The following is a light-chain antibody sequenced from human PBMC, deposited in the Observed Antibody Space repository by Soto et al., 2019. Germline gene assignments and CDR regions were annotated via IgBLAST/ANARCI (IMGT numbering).Light chain of an antibody. Sequence: QSALTQPASVSGSPGQSITISCTGTSSDVGGYNYVSWYQQHPGKAPKLMIYEVSNRPSGVSNRFSGSKSGNTASLTISGLQAEDEAYYYCSSYTSSSTGLYVFGTGTKVTVL. CDR3: SSYTSSSTGLYV. CDR1: SSDVGGYNY. CDR2: EVS. J-gene: IGLJ1*01. V-gene: IGLV2-14*01.